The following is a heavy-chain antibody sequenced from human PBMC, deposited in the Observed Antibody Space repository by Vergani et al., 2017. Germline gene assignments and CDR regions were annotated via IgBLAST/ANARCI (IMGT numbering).Heavy chain of an antibody. CDR1: GYTFTSYG. J-gene: IGHJ4*02. CDR2: ISAYNGNT. V-gene: IGHV1-18*01. Sequence: QVQLVQSGAEVKKPGASVKVSCKASGYTFTSYGISWVRQAPGQGLEWMGWISAYNGNTNYAQKLQGRVTMTTDTSTGTAYMELRSLRSDDTAVYYCARGGYCSSTSCYSGSELDYWGQGTLVTVSS. CDR3: ARGGYCSSTSCYSGSELDY. D-gene: IGHD2-2*01.